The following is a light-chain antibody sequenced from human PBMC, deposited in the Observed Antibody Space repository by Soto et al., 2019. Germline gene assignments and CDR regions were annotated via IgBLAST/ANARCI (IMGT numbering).Light chain of an antibody. CDR1: SSNIGAGYV. Sequence: QSVLTQPPSVSGAPGQRVTISCTGSSSNIGAGYVVHWYQQLPGTAPKLLIYGNSNRPSGVPDLFSGSKSGTSASLAITGLQAEDEADYYCQSYDSSLSGSDVFGTGTKVTVL. CDR2: GNS. CDR3: QSYDSSLSGSDV. V-gene: IGLV1-40*01. J-gene: IGLJ1*01.